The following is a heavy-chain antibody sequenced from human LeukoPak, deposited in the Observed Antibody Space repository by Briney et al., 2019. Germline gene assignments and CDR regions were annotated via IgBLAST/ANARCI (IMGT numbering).Heavy chain of an antibody. V-gene: IGHV4-38-2*02. J-gene: IGHJ3*02. D-gene: IGHD3-22*01. Sequence: SETLSLTCTVSGYSISSGYYWGWIRQPPGKGLEWIGSIYHSGSTYYNPSLKSRVTISVDTSKNQFSLKLSSVTAADTAVYYCARDPPTYYYDSSGYYYEGLGAFDIWGQGTMVTVSS. CDR2: IYHSGST. CDR3: ARDPPTYYYDSSGYYYEGLGAFDI. CDR1: GYSISSGYY.